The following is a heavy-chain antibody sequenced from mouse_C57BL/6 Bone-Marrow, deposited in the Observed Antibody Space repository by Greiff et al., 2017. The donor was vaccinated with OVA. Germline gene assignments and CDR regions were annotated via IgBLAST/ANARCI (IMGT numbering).Heavy chain of an antibody. CDR3: ARSDDGYYDY. V-gene: IGHV1-18*01. J-gene: IGHJ2*01. Sequence: DVQLQESGPELVKPGASVKIPCKASGYTFTDYNMDWVKQSHGKSLEWIGDINPNNGGTIYNQKFKGKATLTVDTSSSTAYMELRSLTSEDTAVYYCARSDDGYYDYWGQGTTLTVSS. CDR2: INPNNGGT. CDR1: GYTFTDYN. D-gene: IGHD2-3*01.